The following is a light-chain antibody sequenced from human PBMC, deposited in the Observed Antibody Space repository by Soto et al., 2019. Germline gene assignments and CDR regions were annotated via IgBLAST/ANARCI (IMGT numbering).Light chain of an antibody. J-gene: IGKJ1*01. Sequence: EILMTQSPATLSVSPGERATLSCRASQSVSSNLAWYQQKPGQAPRLLIHSASTRATGIPARFSGSGSGTEFTLSISSLQSEDFAVYYCHQYNNWPQTFGQGTKVDIK. CDR2: SAS. V-gene: IGKV3-15*01. CDR1: QSVSSN. CDR3: HQYNNWPQT.